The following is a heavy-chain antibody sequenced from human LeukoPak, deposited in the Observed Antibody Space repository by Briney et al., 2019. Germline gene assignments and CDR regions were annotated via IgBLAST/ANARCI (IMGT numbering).Heavy chain of an antibody. CDR1: GYTFTGYY. V-gene: IGHV1-2*06. CDR2: INPNSGGT. J-gene: IGHJ3*02. D-gene: IGHD3-10*01. Sequence: GASVKVSCKASGYTFTGYYMHWVRQAPGQGLEWMGRINPNSGGTNYAQKFQGRVTMTRDTSISTAYMELSRLRSDDTAVYYCARDQTVRGVFPNDAFDIWGQGTMVTVSS. CDR3: ARDQTVRGVFPNDAFDI.